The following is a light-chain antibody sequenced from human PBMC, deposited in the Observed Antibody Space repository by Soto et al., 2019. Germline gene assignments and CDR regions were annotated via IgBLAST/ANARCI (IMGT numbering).Light chain of an antibody. Sequence: EIVMTQFPATLSVSPGERATLSCTASQSVSSNLAWYQQKPGQAPTLLIYGASSRATGIPDRFSGSGSGTDFTLTITGLEPEDFAVYHCHQYGYSPNTFGQGTKLEIK. CDR3: HQYGYSPNT. J-gene: IGKJ2*01. CDR2: GAS. CDR1: QSVSSN. V-gene: IGKV3-20*01.